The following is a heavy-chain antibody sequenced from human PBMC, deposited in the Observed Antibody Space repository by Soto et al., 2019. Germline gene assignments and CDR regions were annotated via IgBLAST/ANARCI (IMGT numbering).Heavy chain of an antibody. CDR1: NDSFTSYY. CDR2: VHVTGNI. D-gene: IGHD2-8*01. V-gene: IGHV4-4*07. CDR3: ARDAKFSLSWYYYQGIDV. Sequence: QVSLQESGPGLVRSSETLSLTCTVSNDSFTSYYWSWIRQSAGRGLEWIGRVHVTGNIHYNPSLRSRVTMSSDSSSSQFFLRLTSVTAADTAVYYCARDAKFSLSWYYYQGIDVWGPGTTLTVTS. J-gene: IGHJ6*02.